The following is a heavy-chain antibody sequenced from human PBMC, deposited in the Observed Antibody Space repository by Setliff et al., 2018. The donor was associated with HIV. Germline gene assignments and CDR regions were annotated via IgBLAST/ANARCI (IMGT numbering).Heavy chain of an antibody. V-gene: IGHV3-21*01. CDR3: ARASYSSSWYNIRPFDF. Sequence: ETLSLTCIVSGGSISSHHWSWVRQAPGKGLEWVSFISSSSSNIHYADSVKGRFTISRDNAKNTLFLQMNSLRVDGTGVYYCARASYSSSWYNIRPFDFWAHGTLVTVSS. CDR1: GGSISSHH. CDR2: ISSSSSNI. J-gene: IGHJ4*01. D-gene: IGHD6-13*01.